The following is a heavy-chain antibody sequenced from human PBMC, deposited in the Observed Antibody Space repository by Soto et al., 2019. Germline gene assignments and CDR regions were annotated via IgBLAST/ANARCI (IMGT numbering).Heavy chain of an antibody. V-gene: IGHV4-39*01. CDR1: GGSISSSSYY. CDR2: IYYSGST. D-gene: IGHD6-19*01. J-gene: IGHJ4*02. CDR3: ARHRDPRSGWRDD. Sequence: SETLSLTCTVSGGSISSSSYYWGWIRQPPGKGLEWIGSIYYSGSTYYNPSLKSRVTISVDTSKNQFSLKLSSVTAADTAVYYCARHRDPRSGWRDDWGQGTLVTVSS.